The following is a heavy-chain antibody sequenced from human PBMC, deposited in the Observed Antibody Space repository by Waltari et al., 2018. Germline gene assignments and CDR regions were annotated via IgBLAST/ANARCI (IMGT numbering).Heavy chain of an antibody. CDR1: GGPISSSTYY. Sequence: QLQLQESGPGLVKPSETLSLTCTVPGGPISSSTYYWGWIRQPPGKGLEWIGSIYYSGSTYYNPSLKSRVTISVDTSKNQFSLKLSSVTAADTAVYYCARVYPIAAAGTPFDYWGQGTLVTVSS. J-gene: IGHJ4*02. V-gene: IGHV4-39*01. D-gene: IGHD6-13*01. CDR2: IYYSGST. CDR3: ARVYPIAAAGTPFDY.